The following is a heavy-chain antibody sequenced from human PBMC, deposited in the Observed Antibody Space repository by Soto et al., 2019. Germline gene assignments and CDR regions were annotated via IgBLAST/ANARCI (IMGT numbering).Heavy chain of an antibody. Sequence: ASVKVSCKXSGYTFTGYYMHWVRQAPGQGLEWMGIINPSGGSTSYAQKFQGRVTMTRDTSTSTVYMELSSLRSEDTAVYYCARDRGRTTGYYYYGMDVWGQGTTVTVSS. V-gene: IGHV1-46*01. D-gene: IGHD4-17*01. CDR2: INPSGGST. J-gene: IGHJ6*02. CDR3: ARDRGRTTGYYYYGMDV. CDR1: GYTFTGYY.